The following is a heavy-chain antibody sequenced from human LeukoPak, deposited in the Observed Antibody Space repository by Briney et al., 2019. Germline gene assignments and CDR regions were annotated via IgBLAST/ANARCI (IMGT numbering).Heavy chain of an antibody. D-gene: IGHD2-2*02. V-gene: IGHV4-59*08. CDR1: GGSVSRYY. CDR3: ARQTQLRYCSNTSCYKAPDAFDI. CDR2: IFDSGST. Sequence: PSETLSLTCTVSGGSVSRYYWHWIRQPPGKGLEWIGSIFDSGSTKYNPSLKSRVTISVDTSKNQFSLKLSSVTAADTAVYYCARQTQLRYCSNTSCYKAPDAFDIWGQGTMVTVSS. J-gene: IGHJ3*02.